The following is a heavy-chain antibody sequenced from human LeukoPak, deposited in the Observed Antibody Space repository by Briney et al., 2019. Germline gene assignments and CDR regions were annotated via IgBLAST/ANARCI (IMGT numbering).Heavy chain of an antibody. Sequence: GGSLRLSCAASGFTFSSYGMHWVRQAPGKGLEWVAFIRYDGSNKYYADSVKGRFTISRDNSKDTLYLQMNSLRAEDTAVYYCAKDRPNILTGYPDYWGQGTLVTVSS. J-gene: IGHJ4*02. D-gene: IGHD3-9*01. V-gene: IGHV3-30*02. CDR1: GFTFSSYG. CDR2: IRYDGSNK. CDR3: AKDRPNILTGYPDY.